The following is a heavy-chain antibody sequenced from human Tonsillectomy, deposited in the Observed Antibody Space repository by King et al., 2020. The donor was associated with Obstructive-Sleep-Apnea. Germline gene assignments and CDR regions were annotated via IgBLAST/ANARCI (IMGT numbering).Heavy chain of an antibody. CDR1: GYTFTNYG. CDR3: ARDLNSSCRAY. V-gene: IGHV1-18*01. CDR2: ISGYNGKT. J-gene: IGHJ4*02. D-gene: IGHD6-13*01. Sequence: LQLVQSGGEVKRPGASVKVSCKASGYTFTNYGISWMRQAPGQGLDWVGWISGYNGKTNYSQKFQDRVTMPTDSSTTTVTLELSGLTSDAPAVYYFARDLNSSCRAYWGQGTLVTVSS.